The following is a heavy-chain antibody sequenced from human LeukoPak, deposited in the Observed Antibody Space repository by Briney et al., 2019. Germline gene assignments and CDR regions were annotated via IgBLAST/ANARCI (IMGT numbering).Heavy chain of an antibody. D-gene: IGHD3-22*01. CDR3: ARHSAYYYDSSGWFDP. CDR2: IYYSGST. Sequence: SETLSLTCAVYGGSFSGYYWGWIRQPPGKGLEWIGSIYYSGSTYYNPSLKSRVTISVDTSKNQFSLKLSSVTAADTAVYYCARHSAYYYDSSGWFDPWGQGTLVTVSS. CDR1: GGSFSGYY. V-gene: IGHV4-39*01. J-gene: IGHJ5*02.